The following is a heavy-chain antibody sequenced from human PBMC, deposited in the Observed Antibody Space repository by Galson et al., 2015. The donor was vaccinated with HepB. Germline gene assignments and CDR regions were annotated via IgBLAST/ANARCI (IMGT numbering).Heavy chain of an antibody. V-gene: IGHV6-1*01. J-gene: IGHJ6*02. CDR2: TYYRSKWNS. CDR3: ARAVVPPYYQHGMDV. D-gene: IGHD2-15*01. Sequence: CAISGDSVSSHSAAWSWIRQSPSRGLEWLGRTYYRSKWNSDYAESVKSRMTINPDTSKNQFSLQLNSVTPEDTAVYYCARAVVPPYYQHGMDVWGQGTTVTVSS. CDR1: GDSVSSHSAA.